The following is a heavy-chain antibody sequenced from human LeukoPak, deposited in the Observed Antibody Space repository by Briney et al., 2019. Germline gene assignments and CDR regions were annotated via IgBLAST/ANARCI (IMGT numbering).Heavy chain of an antibody. D-gene: IGHD3-10*01. CDR2: IYSGGST. V-gene: IGHV3-53*01. CDR3: ARDPGGQYGSGSYYKGPYYYGMDV. Sequence: GGSLRLSCAASGFTVSSNYMSWVRQAPGKGLEWVSVIYSGGSTYYADSVKGRFTISRDNSKNTLYLQMNSLRAEDTAVYYCARDPGGQYGSGSYYKGPYYYGMDVWGQGTTVTVSS. J-gene: IGHJ6*02. CDR1: GFTVSSNY.